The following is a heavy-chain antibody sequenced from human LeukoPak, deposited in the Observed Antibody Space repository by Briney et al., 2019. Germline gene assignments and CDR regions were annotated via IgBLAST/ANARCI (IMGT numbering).Heavy chain of an antibody. Sequence: GGSLRLSCAASGFTFSSYSMNWVRQAPGKGLEWVGRIKSKTDGGTTDYAAPVKGRFTISRDDSKNTLYLQMNSLKTEDTAVYYCTTTSAVHYYGMDVWGQGTTVTVSS. CDR2: IKSKTDGGTT. CDR1: GFTFSSYS. CDR3: TTTSAVHYYGMDV. V-gene: IGHV3-15*01. D-gene: IGHD6-19*01. J-gene: IGHJ6*02.